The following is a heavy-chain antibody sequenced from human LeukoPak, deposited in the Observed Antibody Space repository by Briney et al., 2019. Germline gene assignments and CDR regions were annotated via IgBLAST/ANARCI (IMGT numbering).Heavy chain of an antibody. CDR1: GFTFSSYA. CDR3: ARAVTALYYYYYYGMDV. CDR2: ISGSGGST. Sequence: GGSLRLSCAASGFTFSSYAMSWVRQAPGKGLEWVSAISGSGGSTYYADSVKGRFTISRDNSKNTLYLQMSSLRSEDTAVYYCARAVTALYYYYYYGMDVWGQGTTVTVSS. J-gene: IGHJ6*02. D-gene: IGHD2-21*02. V-gene: IGHV3-23*01.